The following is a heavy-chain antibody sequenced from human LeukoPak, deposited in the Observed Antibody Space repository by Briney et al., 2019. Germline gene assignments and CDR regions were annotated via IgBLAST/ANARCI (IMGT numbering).Heavy chain of an antibody. V-gene: IGHV3-48*01. J-gene: IGHJ3*02. D-gene: IGHD2-2*01. CDR1: GFTFSSYS. Sequence: SGGSLRLSRAASGFTFSSYSMNWVRQAPGKGLEWVSYISSSSSTIYYADSVKGRFTISRDNAKNSLYLQMNSLRAEDTAVYYCARDHQPPGAFDIWGQGTMVTVSS. CDR2: ISSSSSTI. CDR3: ARDHQPPGAFDI.